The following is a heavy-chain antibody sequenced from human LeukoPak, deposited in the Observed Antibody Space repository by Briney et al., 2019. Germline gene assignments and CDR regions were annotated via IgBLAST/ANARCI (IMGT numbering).Heavy chain of an antibody. CDR1: VYSFTSYW. CDR2: IYPGDSDT. J-gene: IGHJ1*01. D-gene: IGHD3-22*01. V-gene: IGHV5-51*01. CDR3: ARRFDTSGYFQN. Sequence: GESLKISCTGSVYSFTSYWIGWVRQMPGKGLEWMGIIYPGDSDTRYSPSFQGQVTISADKSISTAYLQWDSLKALDTAIYYCARRFDTSGYFQNWGQGTVVTVSS.